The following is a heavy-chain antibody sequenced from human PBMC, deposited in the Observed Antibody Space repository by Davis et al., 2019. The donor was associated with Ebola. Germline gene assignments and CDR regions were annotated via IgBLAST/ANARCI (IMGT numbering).Heavy chain of an antibody. D-gene: IGHD3-10*01. J-gene: IGHJ6*04. CDR3: ARLPRINMVNYNFYGLDL. V-gene: IGHV3-74*01. Sequence: PGGSLRLSCAASGFTISTYWIHWVRQVPGKGLVWVSRINSDGTATNYADSVKGRFTISRDNAKNTVHLEMNGLRAEDTAVYYCARLPRINMVNYNFYGLDLWGRGTTVIVSS. CDR1: GFTISTYW. CDR2: INSDGTAT.